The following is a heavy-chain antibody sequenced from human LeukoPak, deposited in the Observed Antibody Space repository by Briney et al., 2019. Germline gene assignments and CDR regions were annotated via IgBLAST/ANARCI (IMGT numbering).Heavy chain of an antibody. D-gene: IGHD2-15*01. CDR1: GSTFSSYD. CDR3: AGSRGGSFYSSLGY. Sequence: PGGSLRLSCAASGSTFSSYDMHWVRQATGKGLEWVSAIGTAGDTYYPGSVKGRFTISRENAKNSLYLQMNSLRAGDTAVYYCAGSRGGSFYSSLGYWGQGTLVIVSS. CDR2: IGTAGDT. V-gene: IGHV3-13*01. J-gene: IGHJ4*02.